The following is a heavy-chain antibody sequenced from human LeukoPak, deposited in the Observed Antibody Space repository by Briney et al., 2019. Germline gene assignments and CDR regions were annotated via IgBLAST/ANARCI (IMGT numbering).Heavy chain of an antibody. V-gene: IGHV1-24*01. J-gene: IGHJ4*02. CDR2: FDPEDGET. CDR3: ARALNRYHYYGSGSYEDY. Sequence: GASVKVSCKVSGYTLTELSMHWVRQAPGKGLEWMGGFDPEDGETIYAQKFQGRVTMTEDTSTDTAYMELSRLRSEDTAVYYYARALNRYHYYGSGSYEDYWGQGTLVTVSS. D-gene: IGHD3-10*01. CDR1: GYTLTELS.